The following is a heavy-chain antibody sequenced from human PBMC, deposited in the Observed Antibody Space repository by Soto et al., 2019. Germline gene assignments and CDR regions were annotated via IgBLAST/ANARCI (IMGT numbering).Heavy chain of an antibody. D-gene: IGHD6-19*01. CDR1: GFTFGDYG. V-gene: IGHV1-18*01. Sequence: QVQLVQSESEVEKPGASVKVSCKTSGFTFGDYGITWVRQAPGQGLEWMGWISGHNGFTNYAQKLQDRVIMTTDTSTTTAYMELRSLTSDDTATYYCARDLGVQPGGCGRCSMAYWGQGTLVTVSS. CDR2: ISGHNGFT. J-gene: IGHJ4*02. CDR3: ARDLGVQPGGCGRCSMAY.